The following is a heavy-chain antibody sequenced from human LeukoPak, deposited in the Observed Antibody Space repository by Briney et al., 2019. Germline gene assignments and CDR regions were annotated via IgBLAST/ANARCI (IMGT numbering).Heavy chain of an antibody. CDR2: INSDGSRT. CDR3: ARELPTEVTRDY. D-gene: IGHD4-23*01. Sequence: GGSLRLSCAASGFTLSSYEMHWVRQAPGKGLVWVSRINSDGSRTGYADSVKGRFTISRDNAKNKLYLQMNSLRAEDTAIYYCARELPTEVTRDYWGQRTLVTVSS. CDR1: GFTLSSYE. V-gene: IGHV3-74*01. J-gene: IGHJ4*02.